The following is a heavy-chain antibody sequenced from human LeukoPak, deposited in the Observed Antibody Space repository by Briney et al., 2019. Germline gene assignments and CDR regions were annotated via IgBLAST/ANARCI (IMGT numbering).Heavy chain of an antibody. J-gene: IGHJ3*02. CDR2: ISVYNGNT. V-gene: IGHV1-18*01. D-gene: IGHD4-17*01. CDR1: GYTFTNHG. CDR3: ARGPLGDEFADAFDI. Sequence: ASVKVSCKASGYTFTNHGISWVRQAPGQGLEWMGWISVYNGNTNNAQKLQGRVTMTTDTSTNTAYMELRSLRSDDTAVYYCARGPLGDEFADAFDIWGQGTMVTVSS.